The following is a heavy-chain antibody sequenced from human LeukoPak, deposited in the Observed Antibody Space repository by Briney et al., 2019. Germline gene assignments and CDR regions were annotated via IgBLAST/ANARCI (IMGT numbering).Heavy chain of an antibody. V-gene: IGHV4-38-2*02. J-gene: IGHJ4*02. CDR2: IYHSGST. Sequence: SETLSLTCTVSGYSISSGYYWGWIRQPPGNGLEWIGSIYHSGSTYYNPSLKSRVTISVDTSKNQFSLKLSSVTAADTAVYYCAREIFGARAFQYWGQGILVTVSS. CDR1: GYSISSGYY. CDR3: AREIFGARAFQY. D-gene: IGHD3-3*01.